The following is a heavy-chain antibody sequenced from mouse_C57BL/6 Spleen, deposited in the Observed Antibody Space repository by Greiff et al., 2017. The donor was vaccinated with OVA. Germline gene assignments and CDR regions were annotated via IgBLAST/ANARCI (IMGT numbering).Heavy chain of an antibody. CDR2: IHPNSGST. CDR3: ARWGDYGSSYGSY. V-gene: IGHV1-64*01. CDR1: GYTFTSYW. J-gene: IGHJ3*01. Sequence: VQLQQPGAELVKPGASVKLSCKASGYTFTSYWMHWVKQRPGQGLEWIGMIHPNSGSTNYNEKFKSKATLTVDKSSSTAYMQLSSLTSEDSAVYYCARWGDYGSSYGSYWGQGTLVTVSA. D-gene: IGHD1-1*01.